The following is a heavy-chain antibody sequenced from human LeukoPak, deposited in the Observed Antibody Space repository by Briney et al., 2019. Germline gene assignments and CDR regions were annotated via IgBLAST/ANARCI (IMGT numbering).Heavy chain of an antibody. CDR2: TYRGGST. V-gene: IGHV3-66*01. D-gene: IGHD1-26*01. Sequence: GGSLRLSCAASGFPVTTKDMTWIRRAPGKGLEWVSVTYRGGSTFFTDFVHGRFSISRDQSQNTLYLQMNSLRANDTAVYYCARAGDRGSHIDFWGQGTLVTVSS. CDR3: ARAGDRGSHIDF. CDR1: GFPVTTKD. J-gene: IGHJ4*02.